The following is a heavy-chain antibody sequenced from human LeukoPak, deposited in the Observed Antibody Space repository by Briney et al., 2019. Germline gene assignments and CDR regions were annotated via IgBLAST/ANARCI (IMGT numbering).Heavy chain of an antibody. J-gene: IGHJ5*02. CDR3: ARSNYCSSTSCYSNWFDP. CDR1: GGTFSSYA. D-gene: IGHD2-2*01. V-gene: IGHV1-69*04. CDR2: IIPIFGIA. Sequence: SVKVSCKASGGTFSSYAISWVRQAPGQGLEWMGRIIPIFGIANYAQKFQGRVTITADKSTSTAYMEMSSLRSEDTAVYYCARSNYCSSTSCYSNWFDPWGQGTLVTVSS.